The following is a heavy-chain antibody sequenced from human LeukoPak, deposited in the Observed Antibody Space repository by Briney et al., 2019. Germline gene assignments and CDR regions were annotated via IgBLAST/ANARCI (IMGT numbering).Heavy chain of an antibody. V-gene: IGHV3-21*01. CDR3: ARDLTRITIFGVVSGYMDV. CDR1: GFTFSSYG. J-gene: IGHJ6*03. D-gene: IGHD3-3*01. Sequence: PGGSLRLSCAASGFTFSSYGMHWVRQAPGKGLEWVSSISSSSSYIYYADSVKGRFTISRDNAKNSLYLQMNSLRAEDTAVYYCARDLTRITIFGVVSGYMDVWGKGTTVTVSS. CDR2: ISSSSSYI.